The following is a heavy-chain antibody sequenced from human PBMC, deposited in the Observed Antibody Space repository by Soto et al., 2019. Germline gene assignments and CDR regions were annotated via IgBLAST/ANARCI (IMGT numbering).Heavy chain of an antibody. CDR1: GFTSSCKW. D-gene: IGHD2-21*01. J-gene: IGHJ4*02. Sequence: WGSLRLSCASYGFTSSCKWMHWVRRVPGRGLVWVSRINTDGSITDYVDSVKGRFAISRDNAKNTLYLQMNSLRVEDTAVYYCARDGEGFWGQGTLVTVSS. CDR2: INTDGSIT. CDR3: ARDGEGF. V-gene: IGHV3-74*01.